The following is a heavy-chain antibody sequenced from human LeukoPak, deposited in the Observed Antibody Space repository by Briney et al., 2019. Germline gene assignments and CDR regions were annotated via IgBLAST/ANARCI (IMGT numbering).Heavy chain of an antibody. J-gene: IGHJ4*02. CDR2: VNPNSGHT. Sequence: GASVKVSCKASGYTFTSYDVNWVRQATGQGLEWMGWVNPNSGHTGYEQKFQGRVTMTTNTSISTAYMELSSLRSEDTAVYYCARGAPGSYCSGGSCPYFDYWGQGTLVSVSS. D-gene: IGHD2-15*01. CDR3: ARGAPGSYCSGGSCPYFDY. CDR1: GYTFTSYD. V-gene: IGHV1-8*01.